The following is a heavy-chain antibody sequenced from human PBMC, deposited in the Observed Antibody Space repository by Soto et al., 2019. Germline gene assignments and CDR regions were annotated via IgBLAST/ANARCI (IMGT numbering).Heavy chain of an antibody. J-gene: IGHJ6*02. CDR1: GFTFSSYG. D-gene: IGHD6-6*01. V-gene: IGHV3-30*18. CDR3: AKEGSIAARGYYYYGMDV. Sequence: QVQLVESGGGVVQPGRSLRLSCAASGFTFSSYGMHWVRQALGKGLEWVAVISYDGSNKDYADSVKGRFTISRVNSKNTLYLQMNSRRAEDTAVYYCAKEGSIAARGYYYYGMDVWGQGTTVTVSS. CDR2: ISYDGSNK.